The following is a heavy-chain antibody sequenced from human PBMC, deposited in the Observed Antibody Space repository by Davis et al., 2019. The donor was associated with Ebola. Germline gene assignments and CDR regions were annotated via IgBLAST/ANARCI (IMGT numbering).Heavy chain of an antibody. CDR3: ARGEDCTSASCSTY. Sequence: ASVKVSCKASGYSFTTYAINWVRQAPGQGLEWMGRINPNSGGTNYAQKFQGRVTMTRDTSISTAYMELSRLRSDDTAVYYCARGEDCTSASCSTYWGQGTLVTVSS. CDR1: GYSFTTYA. V-gene: IGHV1-2*06. D-gene: IGHD2-2*01. J-gene: IGHJ4*02. CDR2: INPNSGGT.